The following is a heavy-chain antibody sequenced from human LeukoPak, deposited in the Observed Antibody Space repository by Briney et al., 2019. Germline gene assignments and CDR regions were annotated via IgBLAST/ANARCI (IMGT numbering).Heavy chain of an antibody. Sequence: PGGSLRLSCAASGFTFSSYSMNWARQAPGKGLEWVSSISSSSSYIYYADSVKGRFTISRDNAKNSLYLQMNSLRAEDTAVYYCARVGKSSSWSIDYWGQGALVTVSS. CDR3: ARVGKSSSWSIDY. V-gene: IGHV3-21*01. J-gene: IGHJ4*02. CDR2: ISSSSSYI. D-gene: IGHD6-13*01. CDR1: GFTFSSYS.